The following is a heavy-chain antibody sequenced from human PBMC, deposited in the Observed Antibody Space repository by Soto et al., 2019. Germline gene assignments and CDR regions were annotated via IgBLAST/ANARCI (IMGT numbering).Heavy chain of an antibody. CDR2: MNPYSANS. Sequence: QVQLVQSGAEVKKPGASVKVSCKASGYTFTSYDIHWVRQATGQGLEWMGWMNPYSANSGYAQTFQGRVNMTRDTSISTAYMELSSLRSEDTAVYYCARVFTVRRGSGSDYWGQGTLVTVSS. J-gene: IGHJ4*02. D-gene: IGHD1-26*01. CDR1: GYTFTSYD. CDR3: ARVFTVRRGSGSDY. V-gene: IGHV1-8*01.